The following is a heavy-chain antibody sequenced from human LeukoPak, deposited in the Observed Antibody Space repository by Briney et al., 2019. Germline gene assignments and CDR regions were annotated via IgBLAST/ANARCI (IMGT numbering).Heavy chain of an antibody. Sequence: SETLSLTCAVYGGSFSGYYWGWIRQPPGKGLEWIGSIYYSGSTYYNPSLKSRVTISVDTSKNQFSLKLSSVTAADTAVYYCARASLMVYADNWFDPWGQGTLVTVSS. CDR3: ARASLMVYADNWFDP. CDR1: GGSFSGYY. D-gene: IGHD2-8*01. CDR2: IYYSGST. V-gene: IGHV4-34*01. J-gene: IGHJ5*02.